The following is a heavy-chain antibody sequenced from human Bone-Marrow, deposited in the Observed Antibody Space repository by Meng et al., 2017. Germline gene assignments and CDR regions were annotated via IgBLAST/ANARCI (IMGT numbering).Heavy chain of an antibody. V-gene: IGHV3-7*01. Sequence: GESLKTSCAASGVTFSSYWMSWVRQAPGKGLEWVANTKQERSEKYYVDSVKGRFTISRDNAENSLYLQMNSLRAEDTAVYYCARNALEGNYDFWSGSYYYYGMDIWGQGTTVTVSS. D-gene: IGHD3-3*01. J-gene: IGHJ6*02. CDR1: GVTFSSYW. CDR2: TKQERSEK. CDR3: ARNALEGNYDFWSGSYYYYGMDI.